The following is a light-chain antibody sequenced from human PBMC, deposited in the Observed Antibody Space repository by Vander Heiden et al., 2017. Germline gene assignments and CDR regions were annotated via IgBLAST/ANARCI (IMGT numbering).Light chain of an antibody. V-gene: IGKV1-39*01. J-gene: IGKJ1*01. Sequence: IQMTQSPSSLSASVRDRVTITCRASQSISSYLNWYQQKPGKAPKLLIYDASSLQSGVPSRFSGSGSGTDFTLTISSRQPEDFATYYCQQSYSTPWTFGQGTKVEIK. CDR2: DAS. CDR3: QQSYSTPWT. CDR1: QSISSY.